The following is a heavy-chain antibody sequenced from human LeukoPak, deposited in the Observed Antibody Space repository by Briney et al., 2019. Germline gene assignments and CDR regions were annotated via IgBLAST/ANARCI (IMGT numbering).Heavy chain of an antibody. J-gene: IGHJ4*02. Sequence: GGSLRLSCAASGFTFSSYWMIWFRQAPEKGLEWVAHINQDGSVKNYVDSVKGRFTISRDNANNFLYLQMNSLRAEDTAVYYCAKDKNWNVCDYWGRGTLVTVSS. CDR2: INQDGSVK. V-gene: IGHV3-7*01. CDR1: GFTFSSYW. D-gene: IGHD1-1*01. CDR3: AKDKNWNVCDY.